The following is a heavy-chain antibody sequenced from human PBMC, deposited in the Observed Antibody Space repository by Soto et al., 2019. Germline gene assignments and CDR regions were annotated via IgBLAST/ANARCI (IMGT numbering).Heavy chain of an antibody. CDR2: IKHDGGEK. CDR1: GFTFSAYW. J-gene: IGHJ4*02. D-gene: IGHD1-26*01. V-gene: IGHV3-7*05. CDR3: ARVPPASVGATSPDS. Sequence: EVQLVESGGGLVQPGGSLRLSCSASGFTFSAYWMSWVRQAPGKGPEWVANIKHDGGEKYYVDSVRGRFTISRDNAKNSLSLQMNSLTGEDTVVYFCARVPPASVGATSPDSWGQGTLVTVSS.